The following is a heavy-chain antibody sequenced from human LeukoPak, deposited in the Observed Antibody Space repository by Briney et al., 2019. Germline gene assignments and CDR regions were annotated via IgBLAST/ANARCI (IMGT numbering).Heavy chain of an antibody. J-gene: IGHJ6*03. CDR2: INPNSGGT. V-gene: IGHV1-2*02. D-gene: IGHD4-23*01. Sequence: VASVKVSCKASGYTFTGYYMHWVRQAPGQGLEWMGWINPNSGGTNYAQKFQGRVTMTRDTSISTAYMGLSSLRSEDTAVYYCARGEGGRWDTSNYYYYMDVWGKGATVTVSS. CDR3: ARGEGGRWDTSNYYYYMDV. CDR1: GYTFTGYY.